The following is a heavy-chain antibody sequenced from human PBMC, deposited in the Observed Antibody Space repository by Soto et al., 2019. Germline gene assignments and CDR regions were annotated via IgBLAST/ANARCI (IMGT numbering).Heavy chain of an antibody. CDR3: PRERDSFDY. J-gene: IGHJ4*02. D-gene: IGHD3-22*01. CDR2: VNAGDGSA. Sequence: QVQLVQSGAEVTEPGASVKVSCKTSGFTFTLHYIHWVRQAPGQGLEWVVMVNAGDGSATYAREFQEKLSFKSHTSTRTLSMALNSLKSVDTSIYYSPRERDSFDYWGQGTLVSVSP. CDR1: GFTFTLHY. V-gene: IGHV1-46*01.